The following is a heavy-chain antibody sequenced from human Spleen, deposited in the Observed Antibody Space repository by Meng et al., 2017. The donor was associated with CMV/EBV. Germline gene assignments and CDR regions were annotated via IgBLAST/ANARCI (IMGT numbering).Heavy chain of an antibody. CDR2: ISAYNGNT. CDR1: TSYG. V-gene: IGHV1-18*01. J-gene: IGHJ5*02. CDR3: ARDQGPYYDFWSGYPLNGFDP. D-gene: IGHD3-3*01. Sequence: TSYGISWVRQAPGQGLEWMGWISAYNGNTNYAQKLQGRVTMTTDTSTSTAYMELRSLRSDDTAVYYCARDQGPYYDFWSGYPLNGFDPWGQGTLVTVSS.